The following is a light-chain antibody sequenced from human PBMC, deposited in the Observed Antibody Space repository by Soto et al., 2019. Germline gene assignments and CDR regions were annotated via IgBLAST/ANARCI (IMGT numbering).Light chain of an antibody. V-gene: IGKV3-20*01. CDR3: QQYYSSRT. CDR2: GGS. J-gene: IGKJ1*01. CDR1: PSVGSRW. Sequence: EIVLTQSPGTVSLSPGERATLSCRASPSVGSRWLAWYQQKPGQAPRVLIYGGSNRATGIPDRFSGSGSGTDFTLTISRLEPEDFAVYYCQQYYSSRTFGQGTKVDMK.